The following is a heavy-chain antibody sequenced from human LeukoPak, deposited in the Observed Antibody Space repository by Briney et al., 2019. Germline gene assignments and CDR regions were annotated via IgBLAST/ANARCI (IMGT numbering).Heavy chain of an antibody. CDR3: AVEMATIGIDD. CDR1: GGSISSGGYY. D-gene: IGHD5-24*01. J-gene: IGHJ4*02. CDR2: IYYSGST. V-gene: IGHV4-31*03. Sequence: PSETLSLTCTVSGGSISSGGYYWSWIRQHPGKGLEWIGYIYYSGSTYYNPSLKSRVTISVDTSKNQFSLKLSSVTAADTAVYYCAVEMATIGIDDWGQGTLVTVSS.